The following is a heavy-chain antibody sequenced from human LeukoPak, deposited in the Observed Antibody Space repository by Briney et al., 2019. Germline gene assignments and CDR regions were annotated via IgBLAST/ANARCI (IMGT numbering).Heavy chain of an antibody. Sequence: PSETLSLTCTVSGXSISRDYWSWIRQPPGKGLEWIGYVYYSGSTNYDPSLKSRVTISGDTSKNQFSLKLSSVTAADTAVYYCARDRGQSGWFDPWGQGTLVTVSS. CDR3: ARDRGQSGWFDP. CDR2: VYYSGST. D-gene: IGHD3-10*01. CDR1: GXSISRDY. V-gene: IGHV4-59*01. J-gene: IGHJ5*02.